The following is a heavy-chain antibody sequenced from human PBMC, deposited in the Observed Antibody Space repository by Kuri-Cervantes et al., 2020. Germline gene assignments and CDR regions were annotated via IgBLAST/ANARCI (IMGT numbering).Heavy chain of an antibody. Sequence: GSLRLSCAVYGGSFSGYYWNWVRQPPGKGLEWIGYIYYSGSTNYNPSLKSRVTISVDTSKNQFSLKLSSVTAADTALYYCAKDKGTAIRPYYFDYWGQGTLVTVSS. CDR2: IYYSGST. CDR1: GGSFSGYY. V-gene: IGHV4-59*01. CDR3: AKDKGTAIRPYYFDY. J-gene: IGHJ4*02. D-gene: IGHD2-21*02.